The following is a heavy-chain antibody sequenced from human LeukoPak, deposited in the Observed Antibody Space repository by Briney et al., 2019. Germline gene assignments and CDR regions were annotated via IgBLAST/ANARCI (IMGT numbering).Heavy chain of an antibody. CDR2: IYYSGST. D-gene: IGHD3-10*01. Sequence: SETLSLTCTVSGGSISSSSYYWGWIRQPPGKGLEWIGSIYYSGSTYYNPSLKSRVTISVDTSKNQLSLKLSSVTAADTAVYYCAGGISMVRGVNFDYWGQGTLVTVSS. CDR3: AGGISMVRGVNFDY. J-gene: IGHJ4*02. V-gene: IGHV4-39*07. CDR1: GGSISSSSYY.